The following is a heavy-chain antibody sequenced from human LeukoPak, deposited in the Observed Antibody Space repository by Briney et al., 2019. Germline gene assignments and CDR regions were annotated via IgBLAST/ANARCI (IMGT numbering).Heavy chain of an antibody. D-gene: IGHD3-22*01. CDR1: GGSISSYY. V-gene: IGHV4-59*08. CDR2: IYYSGST. J-gene: IGHJ3*02. CDR3: ARANYYDTSGYSRGAFDI. Sequence: SETLSLTCTVSGGSISSYYWSWIRQPPGKGLEWIGYIYYSGSTNYNPSLKSRVTISVDTSKNQFSLILSSVTAADTAVYYCARANYYDTSGYSRGAFDIWGQGTMVTVSS.